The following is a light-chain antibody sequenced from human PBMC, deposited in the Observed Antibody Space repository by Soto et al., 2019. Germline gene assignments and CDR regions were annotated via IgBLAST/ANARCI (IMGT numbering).Light chain of an antibody. V-gene: IGKV3-15*01. CDR3: QQFNVWHRT. Sequence: EIVMTQSPATLSVSPGERATLSCRASQSVSSNLAWYQQKPGQAPRLLIYGASTRATGIPARFSGSGSGTEFALTINSLQSEDFAVYFCQQFNVWHRTFGQGTKVDIK. CDR2: GAS. CDR1: QSVSSN. J-gene: IGKJ1*01.